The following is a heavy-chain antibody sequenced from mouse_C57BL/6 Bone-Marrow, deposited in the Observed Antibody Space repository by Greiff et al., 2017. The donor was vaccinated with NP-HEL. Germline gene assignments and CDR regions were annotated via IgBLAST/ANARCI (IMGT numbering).Heavy chain of an antibody. CDR2: INPNNGGT. D-gene: IGHD2-3*01. V-gene: IGHV1-22*01. CDR3: ASYDGYYVLYYYAMDY. J-gene: IGHJ4*01. Sequence: EVQLQQSGPELVKPGASVKMSCKASGYTFTDYNMHWVKQSHGKSLEWIGYINPNNGGTSYNQKFKGKATLTVNKSSSTAYMELRSLTSEDSAVYYCASYDGYYVLYYYAMDYWGQGTSVTVSS. CDR1: GYTFTDYN.